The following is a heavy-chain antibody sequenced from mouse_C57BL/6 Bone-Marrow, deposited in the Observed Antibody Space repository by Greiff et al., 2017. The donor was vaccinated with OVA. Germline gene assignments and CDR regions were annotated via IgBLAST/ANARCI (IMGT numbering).Heavy chain of an antibody. CDR3: ARMYYGSSYRNAMDY. D-gene: IGHD1-1*01. CDR1: GYAFTNYL. V-gene: IGHV1-54*01. J-gene: IGHJ4*01. Sequence: QVQLQQSGAELVRPGTSVKVSCKASGYAFTNYLIEWVKQRPGQGLEWIGVINPGSGGTNYNEKFKGKATLTADKSSSTAYMQLSSLTSEDSAVYFCARMYYGSSYRNAMDYWGQGTSVTVSS. CDR2: INPGSGGT.